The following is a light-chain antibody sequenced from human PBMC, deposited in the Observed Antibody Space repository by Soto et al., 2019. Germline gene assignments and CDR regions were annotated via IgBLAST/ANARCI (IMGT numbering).Light chain of an antibody. Sequence: DIQMTPSPSTLSASVGDRVTLTCRASQSISSWLAWFQQKPGKAPKLLIFDASSLESGVPSRFSGSGSGTDFTLTISSLQPDDFAVYYCQQYYTYSRTFGQGTKVDI. V-gene: IGKV1-5*01. J-gene: IGKJ1*01. CDR1: QSISSW. CDR2: DAS. CDR3: QQYYTYSRT.